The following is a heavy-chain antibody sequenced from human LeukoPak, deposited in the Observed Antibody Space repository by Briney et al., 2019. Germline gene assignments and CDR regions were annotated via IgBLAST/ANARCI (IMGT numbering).Heavy chain of an antibody. V-gene: IGHV1-69*04. CDR1: GGTFSSYA. Sequence: SVKVSCKASGGTFSSYAISWVRQAPGQGLEWMGRIIPILGIANYAQKFQGRVTITADKSTSTAYMELSSLRSEDPAVYYCAAWGIGYFDYWGQGTLVTVSS. CDR3: AAWGIGYFDY. D-gene: IGHD6-13*01. J-gene: IGHJ4*02. CDR2: IIPILGIA.